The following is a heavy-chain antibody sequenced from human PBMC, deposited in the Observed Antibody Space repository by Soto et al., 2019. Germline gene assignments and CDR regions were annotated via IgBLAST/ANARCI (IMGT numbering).Heavy chain of an antibody. D-gene: IGHD2-2*01. J-gene: IGHJ6*02. Sequence: QVQLVQSGAEVKKPGSSVKVSCKASGGTFSSYAISWVRQAPGQGLEWMGGIIPISGTATYAQKSQGRVTITADESTSTAYMELSSLRSEDTAVYYCARSQGSRTSLEIYYYYYYGMDVWGQGTTVTVSS. CDR2: IIPISGTA. CDR3: ARSQGSRTSLEIYYYYYYGMDV. CDR1: GGTFSSYA. V-gene: IGHV1-69*01.